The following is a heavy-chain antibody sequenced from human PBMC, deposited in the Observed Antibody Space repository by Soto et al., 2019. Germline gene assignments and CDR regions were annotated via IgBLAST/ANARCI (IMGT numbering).Heavy chain of an antibody. Sequence: GVSLRLSCAASGFTFSSYAMSWVRQAPGKGLEWVSAISGSGGSAYYADSVKGRFTISRDNTKNTLYLQMNSLRAEETAVYYCAKRVVMGYDYWGKGTLVTVSS. J-gene: IGHJ4*02. CDR3: AKRVVMGYDY. V-gene: IGHV3-23*01. CDR2: ISGSGGSA. CDR1: GFTFSSYA. D-gene: IGHD3-3*01.